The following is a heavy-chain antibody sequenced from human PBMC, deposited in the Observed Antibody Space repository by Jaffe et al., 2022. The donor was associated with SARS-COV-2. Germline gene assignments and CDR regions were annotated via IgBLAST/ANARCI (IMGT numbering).Heavy chain of an antibody. V-gene: IGHV3-11*01. CDR3: ASGFGGAYFIPTSAFDI. D-gene: IGHD1-26*01. CDR2: ISSSGGTI. J-gene: IGHJ3*02. CDR1: GFTFSDYY. Sequence: QVQLVESGGGLVKPGGSLRLSCAASGFTFSDYYMNWIRQAPGTGLEWISYISSSGGTIYYADSVKGRFTISRDNAKNSLYLQMNSLRAEDTAVYYCASGFGGAYFIPTSAFDIWGQGTMVTVSS.